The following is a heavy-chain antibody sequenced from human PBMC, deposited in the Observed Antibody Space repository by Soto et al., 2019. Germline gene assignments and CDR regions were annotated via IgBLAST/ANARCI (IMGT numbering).Heavy chain of an antibody. CDR3: ARDKDRQQLGGNYYYILDV. D-gene: IGHD3-3*02. CDR2: IMPVFPTP. J-gene: IGHJ6*02. Sequence: QVQLVQSGAEVKKPGSSVKVSCKASGGTFSTSAISWVRQAPGQGLEWVGGIMPVFPTPDYAQKFQGRVTITADESTTTAYLELTSLRTDDTAVYYCARDKDRQQLGGNYYYILDVWGQWTAITVSS. V-gene: IGHV1-69*12. CDR1: GGTFSTSA.